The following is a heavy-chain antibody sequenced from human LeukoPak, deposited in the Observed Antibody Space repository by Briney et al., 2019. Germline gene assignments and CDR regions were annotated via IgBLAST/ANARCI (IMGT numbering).Heavy chain of an antibody. CDR1: AYTFTSYG. D-gene: IGHD6-19*01. CDR3: PRVLFGQWLNPRSPAYFDY. Sequence: DSVKVSCKPSAYTFTSYGISWVRHAPGQGLEWMGWISAYNGNTNYAQKLQGRVTLTTHPSTSTAYMELRSQRSDATAVYLCPRVLFGQWLNPRSPAYFDYWGQGTLVTVSS. CDR2: ISAYNGNT. V-gene: IGHV1-18*01. J-gene: IGHJ4*02.